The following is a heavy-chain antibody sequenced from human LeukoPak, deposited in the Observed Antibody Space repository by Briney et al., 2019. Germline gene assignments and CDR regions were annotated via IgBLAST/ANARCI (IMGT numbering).Heavy chain of an antibody. Sequence: ASVKVSCKASGYTFTSYAMNWVRQAPGQGLEWMGWINTNTGNPTYAQGFTGRFVFSLDTSVSTAYLQICSLKAEDTAVYYCARGSNSGYGNNWFDPWGQGTLVTVSS. CDR3: ARGSNSGYGNNWFDP. V-gene: IGHV7-4-1*01. D-gene: IGHD5-12*01. CDR1: GYTFTSYA. J-gene: IGHJ5*02. CDR2: INTNTGNP.